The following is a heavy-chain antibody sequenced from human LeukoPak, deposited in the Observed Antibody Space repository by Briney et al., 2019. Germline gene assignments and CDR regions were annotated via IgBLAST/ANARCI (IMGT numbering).Heavy chain of an antibody. V-gene: IGHV3-30*18. J-gene: IGHJ4*02. CDR3: AKEKLPSGYSFPTDY. Sequence: PGRSLRLSCAASGFTFNSYGMHWVRQAPGKGLEWVAVISYDGPNKYYADSVKGRFTISRDDSKSTLYLRMNSLRPEDTAVYYCAKEKLPSGYSFPTDYWGQGTLVTVSS. D-gene: IGHD5-18*01. CDR1: GFTFNSYG. CDR2: ISYDGPNK.